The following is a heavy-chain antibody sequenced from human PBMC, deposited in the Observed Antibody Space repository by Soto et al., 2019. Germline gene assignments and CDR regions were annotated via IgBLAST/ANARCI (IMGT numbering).Heavy chain of an antibody. J-gene: IGHJ4*02. CDR3: AGGDYHWGAYFDQ. CDR2: IYPSGKT. CDR1: GDSVNNYY. Sequence: PSETLSLTCTVSGDSVNNYYWSWIRQPAGKGLEWIGRIYPSGKTNFNPSLKSRVTVSVDTAKNQFSLRLTSVTAADTAVYYCAGGDYHWGAYFDQWGQG. V-gene: IGHV4-4*07. D-gene: IGHD4-17*01.